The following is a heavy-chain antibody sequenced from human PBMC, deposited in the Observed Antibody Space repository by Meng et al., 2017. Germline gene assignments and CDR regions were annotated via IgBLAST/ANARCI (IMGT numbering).Heavy chain of an antibody. D-gene: IGHD6-13*01. V-gene: IGHV1-2*06. CDR1: GYTFTGYY. Sequence: ASVKVSCKASGYTFTGYYMHWLRQAPGQGLEWMGRINPNSGGTNYAQKFQGRVTMTRDTSISTAYMELSRLRSDDTAVYYCARASRHSSSWYGYDYWGQGTLVTVSS. J-gene: IGHJ4*02. CDR2: INPNSGGT. CDR3: ARASRHSSSWYGYDY.